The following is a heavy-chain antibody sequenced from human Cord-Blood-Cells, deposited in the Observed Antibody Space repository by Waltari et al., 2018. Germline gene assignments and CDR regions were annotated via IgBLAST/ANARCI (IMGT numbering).Heavy chain of an antibody. V-gene: IGHV4-39*01. J-gene: IGHJ4*02. CDR2: IYYSGST. Sequence: QLQLQESGPGLVKPSETLSLTCTVSGGSISSSSYYWGWIRQPPGKGLEWIGSIYYSGSTYYNPSLKSRVTIYVDTSKNQFSLKLSSVTAADTAVYYCASLGLYSSSSGLFDYWGQGTLVTVSS. CDR3: ASLGLYSSSSGLFDY. D-gene: IGHD6-6*01. CDR1: GGSISSSSYY.